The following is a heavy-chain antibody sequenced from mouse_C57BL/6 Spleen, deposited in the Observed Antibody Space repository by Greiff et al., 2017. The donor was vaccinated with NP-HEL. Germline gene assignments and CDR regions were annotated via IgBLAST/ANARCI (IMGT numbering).Heavy chain of an antibody. J-gene: IGHJ2*01. CDR2: INPSTGGT. D-gene: IGHD1-1*01. Sequence: EVQLQQSGPELVKPGASVKISCKASGYSFTGYYMNWVKQSPEKSLEWIGEINPSTGGTTYNQKFKAKATLTVDKSSSTAYMQLKSLTSEDSAVYYCARSDYYYGSSYVDFDYWGQGTTLTVSS. CDR3: ARSDYYYGSSYVDFDY. V-gene: IGHV1-42*01. CDR1: GYSFTGYY.